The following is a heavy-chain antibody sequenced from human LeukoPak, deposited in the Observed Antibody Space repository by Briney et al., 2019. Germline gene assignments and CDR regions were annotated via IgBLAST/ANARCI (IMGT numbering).Heavy chain of an antibody. D-gene: IGHD6-19*01. V-gene: IGHV3-30*04. J-gene: IGHJ4*02. CDR2: ISYDGSNK. CDR3: ARDRIVEQWFGFAY. CDR1: GFTFSSYA. Sequence: GGSLRLSCAACGFTFSSYAMHCVRQAPAKGLEGGAVISYDGSNKYYADSVKGRFTISRDNYKNTLYLQMNSLRAEDTAVYYCARDRIVEQWFGFAYWGQGTLVTVSS.